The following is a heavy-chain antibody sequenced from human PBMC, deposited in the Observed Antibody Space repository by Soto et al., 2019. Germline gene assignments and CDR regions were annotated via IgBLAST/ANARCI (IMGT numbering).Heavy chain of an antibody. J-gene: IGHJ6*02. CDR2: INPSVGTR. V-gene: IGHV1-46*01. CDR1: GYTFTSYY. Sequence: AASVKVSCKASGYTFTSYYIHWVRQAPGQGLEWMGIINPSVGTRSFAQRLQDRITMTRDTSTSTVYMDRRILRSEDKDMYYFERDLLLVGAADGDGSGGSCNFPPGGTDLWG. CDR3: ERDLLLVGAADGDGSGGSCNFPPGGTDL. D-gene: IGHD2-15*01.